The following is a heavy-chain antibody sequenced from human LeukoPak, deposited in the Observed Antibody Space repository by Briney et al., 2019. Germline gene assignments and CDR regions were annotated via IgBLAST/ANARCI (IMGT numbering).Heavy chain of an antibody. CDR2: IWYVVSNK. J-gene: IGHJ4*02. Sequence: XMXXVRQAXGKGLXXVXXIWYVVSNKYFADSVKGRVNISRDNSKNTLYLQMYSLRAEDTAVYYCAKDFSLEQLVSSIFDYWGQGTLVTVSS. V-gene: IGHV3-33*06. CDR3: AKDFSLEQLVSSIFDY. CDR1: X. D-gene: IGHD6-6*01.